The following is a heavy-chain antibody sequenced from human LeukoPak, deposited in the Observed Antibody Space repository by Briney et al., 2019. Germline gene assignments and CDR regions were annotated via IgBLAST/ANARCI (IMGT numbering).Heavy chain of an antibody. J-gene: IGHJ4*02. CDR2: TWYDGSDK. V-gene: IGHV3-33*01. D-gene: IGHD4-17*01. CDR1: GFTFSSYG. CDR3: AREITATSTTYFDY. Sequence: GGSLRLSCAASGFTFSSYGMHWVRQAPGKGLEWVAVTWYDGSDKYYADSVKGRFTISRENSKNTLYLQMNSLRAEDAAVYYCAREITATSTTYFDYWGQGTLVTVSS.